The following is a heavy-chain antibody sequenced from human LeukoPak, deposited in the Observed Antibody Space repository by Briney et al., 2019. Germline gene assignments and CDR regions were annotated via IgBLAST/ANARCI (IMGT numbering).Heavy chain of an antibody. Sequence: GGSLRLSCAASGYTFSSFTLSWVRQAPGKGLEWVSVISASGGSAYYVDSVKGRLTMSRDNSKNTLYLQMNSLRAEDTAVYYCGRGIDYSSGPDYWGQGTLVTVSS. CDR1: GYTFSSFT. V-gene: IGHV3-23*01. CDR3: GRGIDYSSGPDY. CDR2: ISASGGSA. J-gene: IGHJ4*02. D-gene: IGHD6-19*01.